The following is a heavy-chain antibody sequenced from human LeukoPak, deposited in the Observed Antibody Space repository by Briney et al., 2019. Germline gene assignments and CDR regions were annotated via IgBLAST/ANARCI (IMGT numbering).Heavy chain of an antibody. Sequence: PGGSLRFSCAASGFTLSTYSMNWVRQAPGKGLEWVSSITSSSSYYADSVKGRFTISRDNAENSLFLQMNSLRAEDTAVYFCARDPDPHDYGDYEEGFWYYYAMDVWGKGATVTVSS. D-gene: IGHD4-17*01. CDR2: ITSSSSY. CDR1: GFTLSTYS. V-gene: IGHV3-21*01. J-gene: IGHJ6*04. CDR3: ARDPDPHDYGDYEEGFWYYYAMDV.